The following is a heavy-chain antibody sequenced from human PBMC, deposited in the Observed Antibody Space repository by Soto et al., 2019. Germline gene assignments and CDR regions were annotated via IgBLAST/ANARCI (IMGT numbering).Heavy chain of an antibody. V-gene: IGHV3-33*01. CDR1: GFTFSSYG. D-gene: IGHD3-22*01. Sequence: GGSLRLSCAASGFTFSSYGMHWVRQAPGKGLEWVAVIWYDGSNKYYADSVKGRFTISRDNSKNTLYLQMNSLRAEDTAVYYCARANSRITMIVVAEGWFDPWGQGTLVTVPS. J-gene: IGHJ5*02. CDR2: IWYDGSNK. CDR3: ARANSRITMIVVAEGWFDP.